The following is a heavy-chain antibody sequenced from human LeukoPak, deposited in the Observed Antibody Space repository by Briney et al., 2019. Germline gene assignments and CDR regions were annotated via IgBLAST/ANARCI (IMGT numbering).Heavy chain of an antibody. Sequence: GESLKISCKASGYRFTDYWIGWVRQMPGKGLEWMGIVYPADSDTRYSPSFQGQVTISADKSISTAYLQWSSLKPSDTAIYYCARHSFYDSSGYGDHGFFDYWGQGILVTVSS. D-gene: IGHD3-22*01. CDR1: GYRFTDYW. CDR3: ARHSFYDSSGYGDHGFFDY. V-gene: IGHV5-51*01. J-gene: IGHJ4*02. CDR2: VYPADSDT.